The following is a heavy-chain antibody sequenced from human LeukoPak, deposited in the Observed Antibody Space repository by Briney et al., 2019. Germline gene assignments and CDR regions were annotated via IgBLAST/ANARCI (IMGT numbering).Heavy chain of an antibody. D-gene: IGHD3-22*01. CDR1: GFTFSSYG. CDR2: IWYDGSNK. J-gene: IGHJ4*02. Sequence: GGSLRLSCAASGFTFSSYGMHWVRQAPGKGLEWVAFIWYDGSNKYYPDSVKSRFTISRDNSKNTLYLQMNRLRAEDTAVYYCAKDTYYYDSSGYYDFDYWGQGTLVTVSS. CDR3: AKDTYYYDSSGYYDFDY. V-gene: IGHV3-30*02.